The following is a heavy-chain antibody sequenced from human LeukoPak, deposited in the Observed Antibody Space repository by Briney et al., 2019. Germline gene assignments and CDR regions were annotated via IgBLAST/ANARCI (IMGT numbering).Heavy chain of an antibody. Sequence: GGSLRLSCAASGFTFSSYDMHWVCQVTGKGLEWVSSIGTTGDTHYAVSVKGRFTISRENAKNSLYLQMSSLSAGDTAVYYCARSFYGDYPYWGQGTLVTVSS. CDR2: IGTTGDT. J-gene: IGHJ4*02. V-gene: IGHV3-13*01. D-gene: IGHD4-17*01. CDR3: ARSFYGDYPY. CDR1: GFTFSSYD.